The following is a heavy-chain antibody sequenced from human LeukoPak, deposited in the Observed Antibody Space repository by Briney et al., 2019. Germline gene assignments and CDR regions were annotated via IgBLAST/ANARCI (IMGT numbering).Heavy chain of an antibody. J-gene: IGHJ3*02. CDR1: GGSISSGGYS. CDR2: IYTSGST. Sequence: SETLSLTCAVSGGSISSGGYSWSWIRQPAGKGLEWIGRIYTSGSTNYNPSLKSRVTMSVDTSKNQFSLKLSSVTAADTAVYYCARVGIVPAALPSRDAFDIWGQGTMVTVSP. CDR3: ARVGIVPAALPSRDAFDI. V-gene: IGHV4-61*02. D-gene: IGHD2-2*01.